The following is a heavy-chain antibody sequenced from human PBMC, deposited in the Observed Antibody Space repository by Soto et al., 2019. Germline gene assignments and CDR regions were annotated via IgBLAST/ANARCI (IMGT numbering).Heavy chain of an antibody. CDR3: ARESGILTGYYYFAY. V-gene: IGHV3-23*01. J-gene: IGHJ4*02. CDR2: ISGSGGST. CDR1: GFTFSSYA. D-gene: IGHD3-9*01. Sequence: VGSLRLSCAASGFTFSSYAMSWVRQAPGKGLEWVSAISGSGGSTYYADSVKGRFTISRDNSKNTLYLQMNSLRAEDTAVYYCARESGILTGYYYFAYWGQGTLITVSS.